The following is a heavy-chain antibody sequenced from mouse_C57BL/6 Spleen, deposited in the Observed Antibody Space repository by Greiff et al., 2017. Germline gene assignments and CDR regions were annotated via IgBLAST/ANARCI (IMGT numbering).Heavy chain of an antibody. CDR2: IHPNSGST. J-gene: IGHJ2*01. D-gene: IGHD1-1*01. Sequence: QVQLQQPGAELVKPRASVKFSCKASGYTFTSYWMHWVKQRPGQGLEWIGMIHPNSGSTNYNEKFKSKATLTVDKYVSTAYMQLSSLTSGDSAVYYCESSSFDYWGQGTTLTVSS. V-gene: IGHV1-64*01. CDR3: ESSSFDY. CDR1: GYTFTSYW.